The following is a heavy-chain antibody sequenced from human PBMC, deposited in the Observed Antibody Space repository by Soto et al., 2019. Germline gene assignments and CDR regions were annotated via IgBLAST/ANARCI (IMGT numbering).Heavy chain of an antibody. CDR3: ARAGAYCGGDCYPADAFDI. CDR1: GGTFSSYA. J-gene: IGHJ3*02. D-gene: IGHD2-21*02. V-gene: IGHV1-69*01. CDR2: IIPIFGTA. Sequence: QVQLVQSGAEVKKPGSSVKVSCKASGGTFSSYAISWVRQAPGLGLEWMGGIIPIFGTANYAQKFQGRVTITADESTSTAYMELSSLRSEDTAVYYCARAGAYCGGDCYPADAFDIWGQGTMVTVSS.